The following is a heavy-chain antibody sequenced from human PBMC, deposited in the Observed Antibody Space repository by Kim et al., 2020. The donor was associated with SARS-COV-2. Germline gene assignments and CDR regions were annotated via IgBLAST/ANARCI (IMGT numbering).Heavy chain of an antibody. Sequence: YAASVKRGFTIAIDNSKNTLYLQMSRLSAEDTAVYYCAKVHSKSGARDYWGQGTLVTVSS. D-gene: IGHD4-4*01. J-gene: IGHJ4*02. V-gene: IGHV3-23*01. CDR3: AKVHSKSGARDY.